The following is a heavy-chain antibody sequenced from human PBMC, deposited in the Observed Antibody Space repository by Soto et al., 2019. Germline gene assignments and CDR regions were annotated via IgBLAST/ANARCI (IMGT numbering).Heavy chain of an antibody. V-gene: IGHV4-34*01. CDR2: INHSGST. J-gene: IGHJ6*02. CDR1: GGSFSGYY. D-gene: IGHD2-8*01. Sequence: SVTLSLTCAVYGGSFSGYYWSWIRKPPGKGLEWIGEINHSGSTNYNPSLKSRVTISVDTSKNQFSLKLSSVTAADTAVYYCARGPRMVYAGAYYYYGMDVWGQGTTVTVAS. CDR3: ARGPRMVYAGAYYYYGMDV.